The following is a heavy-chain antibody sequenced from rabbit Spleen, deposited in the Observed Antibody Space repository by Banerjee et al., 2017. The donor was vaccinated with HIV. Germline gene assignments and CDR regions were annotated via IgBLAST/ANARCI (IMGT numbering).Heavy chain of an antibody. D-gene: IGHD1-1*01. CDR2: IDSGASAFT. V-gene: IGHV1S45*01. CDR3: TRDDGSGHYIDGYFNL. Sequence: QEQLVESGGGLVQPGASLTLTCTASGFSFSASYDMCWVRQAPGKGLEWIGCIDSGASAFTYFATWAKGRFTISKTSSTTVTLQMTSLTAADTATYFCTRDDGSGHYIDGYFNLWGPGTLVTVS. CDR1: GFSFSASYD. J-gene: IGHJ4*01.